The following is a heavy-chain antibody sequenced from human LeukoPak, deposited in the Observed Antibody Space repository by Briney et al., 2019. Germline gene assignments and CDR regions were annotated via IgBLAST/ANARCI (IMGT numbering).Heavy chain of an antibody. CDR2: IKQDGSEK. V-gene: IGHV3-7*01. D-gene: IGHD2-2*01. Sequence: PGGSLRLSCAASGFTFSSYWMSWVRQAPGKGLEWVADIKQDGSEKYYVDSVKSRFTISRDNAKNSLYLQMNSLRAEDTAVYYCARDARYQLPRGDFDYWGQGTLVTVSS. J-gene: IGHJ4*02. CDR3: ARDARYQLPRGDFDY. CDR1: GFTFSSYW.